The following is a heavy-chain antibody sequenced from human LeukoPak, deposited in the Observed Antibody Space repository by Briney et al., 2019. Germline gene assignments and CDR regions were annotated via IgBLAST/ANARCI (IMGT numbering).Heavy chain of an antibody. Sequence: ASVKVSCKASGYTFTGYYMHWVRQAPGQGLEWMSWINPNTGVTNYAQKFQGRVTLTRGTSIITAYMELTRLRSDDTAMYYCARDRTTVTTGYYGMDVWGQGTTLTVSS. CDR3: ARDRTTVTTGYYGMDV. D-gene: IGHD4-17*01. CDR2: INPNTGVT. J-gene: IGHJ6*02. CDR1: GYTFTGYY. V-gene: IGHV1-2*02.